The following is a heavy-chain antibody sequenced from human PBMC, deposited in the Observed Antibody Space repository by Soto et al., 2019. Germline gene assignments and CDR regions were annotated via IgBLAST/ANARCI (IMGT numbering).Heavy chain of an antibody. V-gene: IGHV5-51*01. CDR2: IYPGDSDT. D-gene: IGHD6-19*01. CDR3: SPDSGGGEFDC. J-gene: IGHJ4*02. CDR1: GYSFTSYW. Sequence: GESLKISCKGSGYSFTSYWIGWVRQMPGKGLEWMGIIYPGDSDTRYSPSFQGQVTISADKSISTAYLQMNNVRADDTGKYYCSPDSGGGEFDCWGQGTLVTVSS.